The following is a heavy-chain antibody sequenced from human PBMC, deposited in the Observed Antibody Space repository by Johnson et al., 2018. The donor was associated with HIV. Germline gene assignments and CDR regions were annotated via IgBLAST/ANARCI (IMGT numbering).Heavy chain of an antibody. D-gene: IGHD6-13*01. CDR2: IKSKTDGGTT. Sequence: MQLVGSGGGLVKPGGSLRLSCAASGFTFSNAWMSWVRQAPGKGLEWVGRIKSKTDGGTTDYAAPVKGRFTISRDNARNSLYLQMNSLRAEDTALYFCARGKGAAVVLDAFDIWGQGIRVTVSS. J-gene: IGHJ3*02. CDR1: GFTFSNAW. V-gene: IGHV3-15*05. CDR3: ARGKGAAVVLDAFDI.